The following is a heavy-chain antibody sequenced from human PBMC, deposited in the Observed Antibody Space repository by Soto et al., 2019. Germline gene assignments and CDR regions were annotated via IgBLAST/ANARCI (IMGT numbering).Heavy chain of an antibody. J-gene: IGHJ4*02. CDR2: IYYSGST. Sequence: SETLSLTCTVSGGSINNYYWSWIRQPQGKALEWIGYIYYSGSTNYNPSLKSRVAISVDTSKNQFSLNLNSVTAADTAVYYCARVYCSSIGCYDFFDNWGQGTLVTVSS. D-gene: IGHD2-2*01. CDR3: ARVYCSSIGCYDFFDN. V-gene: IGHV4-59*08. CDR1: GGSINNYY.